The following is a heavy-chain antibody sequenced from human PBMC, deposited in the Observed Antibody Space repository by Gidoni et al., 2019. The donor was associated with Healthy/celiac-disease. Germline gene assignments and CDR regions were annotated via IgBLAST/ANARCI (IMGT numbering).Heavy chain of an antibody. CDR3: ARDPELTYCGGDCYTYYFDY. V-gene: IGHV1-18*01. D-gene: IGHD2-21*02. CDR2: ISAYNGNT. Sequence: QVQLVQSGAEVKKPGASVKVSCKASGYTFTSYGISWVRQAPGQGLEWMGWISAYNGNTNYAQKLQGRVTMTTDTSTSTAYMELRSLRSDDTAVYYCARDPELTYCGGDCYTYYFDYWGQGTLVTVSS. CDR1: GYTFTSYG. J-gene: IGHJ4*02.